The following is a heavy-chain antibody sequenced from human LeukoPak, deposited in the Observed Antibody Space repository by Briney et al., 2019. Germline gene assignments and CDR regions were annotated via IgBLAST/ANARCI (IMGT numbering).Heavy chain of an antibody. D-gene: IGHD6-13*01. Sequence: SETLSFTCTVSGGSISSSSYYWGWIRQPPGKGLEWIGSIYYSGSTYYNPSLKSRVTISVDTSKNQFSLKLSSVTAADTAVYYCASTDLGAAAGTSSFDYWGQGTLVTVSS. J-gene: IGHJ4*02. CDR1: GGSISSSSYY. V-gene: IGHV4-39*01. CDR3: ASTDLGAAAGTSSFDY. CDR2: IYYSGST.